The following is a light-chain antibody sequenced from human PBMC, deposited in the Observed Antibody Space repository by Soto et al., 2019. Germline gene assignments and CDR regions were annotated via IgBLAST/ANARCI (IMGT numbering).Light chain of an antibody. CDR2: DVS. CDR3: CSYAGSYASDYV. CDR1: SSDVGAYDY. V-gene: IGLV2-11*01. Sequence: QSVLTQPPSVSGSPGQSVTISCTGTSSDVGAYDYVSWYQQHPGKAPKLIIYDVSKRPSGVPDRFSGSKSGNTASLTISGLQAEDEADYYCCSYAGSYASDYVFGAGTKLTVL. J-gene: IGLJ1*01.